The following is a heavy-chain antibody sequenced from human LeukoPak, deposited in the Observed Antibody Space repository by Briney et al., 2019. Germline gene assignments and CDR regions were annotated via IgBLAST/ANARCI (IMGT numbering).Heavy chain of an antibody. CDR1: GYTLTELS. D-gene: IGHD3-10*01. V-gene: IGHV1-24*01. Sequence: ASVKVSCKVSGYTLTELSMHWVRQAPGKGLEWMGGFDPEDGETIYAQKFQGRVTMTTDTSTSTAYMELRSLRSDDTAVYYCARGYGSGTYYNFDSWGQGTLVTVSS. CDR2: FDPEDGET. CDR3: ARGYGSGTYYNFDS. J-gene: IGHJ4*02.